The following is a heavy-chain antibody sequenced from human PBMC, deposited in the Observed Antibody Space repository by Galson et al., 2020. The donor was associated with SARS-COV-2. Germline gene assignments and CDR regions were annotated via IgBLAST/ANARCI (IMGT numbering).Heavy chain of an antibody. CDR3: ARGTVDYDILTGYSRGYYFDY. J-gene: IGHJ4*02. Sequence: TGGSLRLSCAASGFSFSNYEMNWVRQAPGKGLEWISYISSSGRTIHYADSVKGRFTISRDNAKNSLYLQMNSLRAEDTAVYYCARGTVDYDILTGYSRGYYFDYWGQGTLVTVSS. D-gene: IGHD3-9*01. CDR1: GFSFSNYE. V-gene: IGHV3-48*03. CDR2: ISSSGRTI.